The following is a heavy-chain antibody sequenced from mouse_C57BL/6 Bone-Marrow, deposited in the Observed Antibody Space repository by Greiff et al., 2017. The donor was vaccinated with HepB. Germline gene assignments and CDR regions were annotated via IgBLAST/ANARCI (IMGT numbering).Heavy chain of an antibody. J-gene: IGHJ4*01. V-gene: IGHV1-81*01. CDR2: IYPRSGNT. CDR3: ARSGYYPLYAMDY. D-gene: IGHD2-3*01. CDR1: GYTFTSYG. Sequence: VQLQQSGAELARPGASVKLSCKASGYTFTSYGISWVKQRTGPGLEWIGEIYPRSGNTYYNEKFKGKATLTADKSSSTAYMELRSLTSEDSAVYFCARSGYYPLYAMDYWGQGTSVTVSS.